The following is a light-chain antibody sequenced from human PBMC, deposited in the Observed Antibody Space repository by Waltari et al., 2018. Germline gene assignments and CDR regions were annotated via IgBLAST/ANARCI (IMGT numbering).Light chain of an antibody. CDR1: PSVSSN. J-gene: IGKJ2*01. CDR3: QQYNNWPPYT. V-gene: IGKV3-15*01. CDR2: GAS. Sequence: EIVMTQSPATLSVSPGERATPSFRASPSVSSNLAWYQQKPGQAPRLLIYGASTRATGIPARFSGSGSGTEFTLTISSLQSEDFAVYYCQQYNNWPPYTFGQGTKLEIK.